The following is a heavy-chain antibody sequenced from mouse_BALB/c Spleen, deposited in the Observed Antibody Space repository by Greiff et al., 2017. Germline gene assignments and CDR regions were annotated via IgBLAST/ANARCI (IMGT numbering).Heavy chain of an antibody. D-gene: IGHD1-1*01. Sequence: EVKLMESGGGLVKPGGSLKLSCAASGFTFSDYYMYWVRQTPEKRLEWVATISDGGSYTYYPDSVKGRFTISRDNAKNNLYLQMSSLKSEDTAMYYCASAYYGSPYWYFDVWGAGTTVTVSS. CDR1: GFTFSDYY. CDR2: ISDGGSYT. V-gene: IGHV5-4*02. J-gene: IGHJ1*01. CDR3: ASAYYGSPYWYFDV.